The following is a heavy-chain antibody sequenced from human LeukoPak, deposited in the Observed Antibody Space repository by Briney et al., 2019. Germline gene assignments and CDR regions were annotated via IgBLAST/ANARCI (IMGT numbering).Heavy chain of an antibody. CDR2: LSYTGKT. J-gene: IGHJ4*02. CDR3: SEGYFEPFDH. CDR1: GVSVSTSH. D-gene: IGHD2/OR15-2a*01. Sequence: PSETLSLTCNVSGVSVSTSHWNWIRQRPGKGLEWIGCLSYTGKTDYNPSLKSRVSILLGSSNNHFSLKLTSVTAADTAVYYCSEGYFEPFDHWGQGILVTVSS. V-gene: IGHV4-59*02.